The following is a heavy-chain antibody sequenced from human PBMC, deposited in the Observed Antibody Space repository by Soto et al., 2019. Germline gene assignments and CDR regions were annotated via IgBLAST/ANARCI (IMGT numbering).Heavy chain of an antibody. CDR2: ISHSGTS. J-gene: IGHJ3*01. V-gene: IGHV4-4*02. CDR1: GGSISSSHW. D-gene: IGHD3-9*01. Sequence: QVQLQESGPGLVKPSGTLSLPCAVSGGSISSSHWWTWVRQSPGKGLEYIGEISHSGTSNSNPSLKSRVTLSVDKSKNHFSLTLTSVTAADTAVYYCARVVLTITRGAFDAWGQGTLVIVSS. CDR3: ARVVLTITRGAFDA.